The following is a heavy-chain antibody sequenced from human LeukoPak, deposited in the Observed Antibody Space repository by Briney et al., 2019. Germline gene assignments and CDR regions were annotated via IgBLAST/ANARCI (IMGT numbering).Heavy chain of an antibody. J-gene: IGHJ4*02. CDR3: ATCGYCSGGSCYSGLDY. V-gene: IGHV3-66*01. CDR2: IYSGGST. Sequence: GGSLRLSCAASGFTVSSNYMSWVRQAPGKGLEWVSVIYSGGSTYYADSVKGRFTISRDNSKNTLYLQMNSLRAEDTAVYYCATCGYCSGGSCYSGLDYWGQGTLVTASS. D-gene: IGHD2-15*01. CDR1: GFTVSSNY.